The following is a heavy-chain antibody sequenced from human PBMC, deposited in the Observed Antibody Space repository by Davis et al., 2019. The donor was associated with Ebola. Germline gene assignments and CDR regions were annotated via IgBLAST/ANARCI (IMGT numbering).Heavy chain of an antibody. CDR3: VTENWYRFES. D-gene: IGHD1/OR15-1a*01. V-gene: IGHV3-7*03. CDR2: IKQDGSEK. CDR1: GYSINRGF. Sequence: ETLSLTCTVSGYSINRGFTWGWIRQPPGKGLEWVANIKQDGSEKYYVDSVKGRFTISRDNAKNSLYLQMNSLRTEDTAVYYCVTENWYRFESWGQGTLVTVSS. J-gene: IGHJ4*02.